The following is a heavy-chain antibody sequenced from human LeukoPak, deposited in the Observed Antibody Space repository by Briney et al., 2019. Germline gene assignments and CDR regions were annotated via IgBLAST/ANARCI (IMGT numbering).Heavy chain of an antibody. Sequence: GGSLRLSCAASGFTFSSYEMNWVRQAPGKGLEWVSYISSSGSNIYYADSVKGRFTISRDNAKNSLYLQMNSLRAEDTAVYYCARDPADYYDSSGYYYYYYGMDVWGQGATVTVSS. J-gene: IGHJ6*02. CDR1: GFTFSSYE. D-gene: IGHD3-22*01. CDR2: ISSSGSNI. CDR3: ARDPADYYDSSGYYYYYYGMDV. V-gene: IGHV3-48*03.